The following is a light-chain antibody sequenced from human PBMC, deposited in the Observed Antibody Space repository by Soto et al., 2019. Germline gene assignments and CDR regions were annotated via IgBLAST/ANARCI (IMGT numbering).Light chain of an antibody. J-gene: IGKJ5*01. Sequence: EIALTQSPGTLSLSPGERATLSCRASQGVGNKYLAWYQQRPGQAPSLLIYAASSRATGVPDRFSDSGSGTDFTLTISRLEPEDFAVYYCQQYTNAHGITFGQGTRLEIK. CDR1: QGVGNKY. CDR2: AAS. V-gene: IGKV3-20*01. CDR3: QQYTNAHGIT.